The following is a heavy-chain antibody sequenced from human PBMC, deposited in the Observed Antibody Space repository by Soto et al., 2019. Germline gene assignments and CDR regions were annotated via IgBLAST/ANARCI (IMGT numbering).Heavy chain of an antibody. J-gene: IGHJ5*02. Sequence: ASVKASCKASGYTFTSYAIHWVRQAPGQRLEWMGWINAGNGNTKYSQKFQGRVTITRDTSASTAYMELSSLRSEDTAVYYCGRGSELTCFDPWGQRTLVTVSS. CDR3: GRGSELTCFDP. V-gene: IGHV1-3*01. D-gene: IGHD3-10*01. CDR2: INAGNGNT. CDR1: GYTFTSYA.